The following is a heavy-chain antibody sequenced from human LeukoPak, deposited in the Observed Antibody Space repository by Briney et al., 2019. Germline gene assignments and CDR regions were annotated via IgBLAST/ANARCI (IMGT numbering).Heavy chain of an antibody. CDR1: GFTFSSYW. Sequence: GGSLRLSCAASGFTFSSYWMHGVRQAPGKGLVWVSRINSDGSSTSYADSVRGRFTISRDNATNTLYLQLHSLTAEDTAVYYCARNETGYWGQGTLVTVSS. CDR3: ARNETGY. CDR2: INSDGSST. D-gene: IGHD3-9*01. J-gene: IGHJ4*02. V-gene: IGHV3-74*01.